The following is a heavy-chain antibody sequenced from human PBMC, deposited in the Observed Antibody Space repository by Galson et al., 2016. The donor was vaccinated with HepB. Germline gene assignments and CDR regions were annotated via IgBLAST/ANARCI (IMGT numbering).Heavy chain of an antibody. D-gene: IGHD5-12*01. V-gene: IGHV3-74*01. CDR1: GFNFNTFW. CDR2: IDTDGRIT. Sequence: SLRLSCAASGFNFNTFWMHWVRQVPGNGLVWVSRIDTDGRITNYADSVRGRFTISRDNTKNTLFLQMNSLRAEDTAVYYCARDLGGYGGYWGQATLVTVSS. J-gene: IGHJ4*02. CDR3: ARDLGGYGGY.